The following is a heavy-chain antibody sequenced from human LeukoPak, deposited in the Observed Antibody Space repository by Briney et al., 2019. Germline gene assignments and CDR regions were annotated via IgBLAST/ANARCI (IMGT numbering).Heavy chain of an antibody. V-gene: IGHV4-59*12. CDR1: GGSFSGYF. J-gene: IGHJ6*03. CDR3: ARDRIVSPYYYYYYMDV. CDR2: IYYSGST. Sequence: SETLSLTCAVYGGSFSGYFWTWIRQSPGKGLEYIGYIYYSGSTYYNPSLKSRVTISVDTSKNQFSLKLSSVTAADTAVYYCARDRIVSPYYYYYYMDVWGKGTTVTVSS. D-gene: IGHD2/OR15-2a*01.